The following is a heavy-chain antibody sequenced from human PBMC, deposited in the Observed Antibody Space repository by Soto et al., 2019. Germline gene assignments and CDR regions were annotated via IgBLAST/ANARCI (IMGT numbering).Heavy chain of an antibody. V-gene: IGHV1-46*04. CDR1: GYIFIHYY. CDR2: INPNGGST. J-gene: IGHJ4*02. D-gene: IGHD2-21*01. Sequence: QVQLVRSGAEVKRPGASVKVSCKASGYIFIHYYIHWVRQAPGQGLEWMAIINPNGGSTNYAQKLQGRVTVTSDTSASTCYIELNSLGSDDTAVYFFARSLLQGDFWGQGTLVSVSS. CDR3: ARSLLQGDF.